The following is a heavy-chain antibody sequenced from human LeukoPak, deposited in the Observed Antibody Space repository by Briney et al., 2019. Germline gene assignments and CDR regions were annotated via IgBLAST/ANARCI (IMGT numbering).Heavy chain of an antibody. D-gene: IGHD3/OR15-3a*01. CDR3: ARQVYYGTGAYTYYFDY. CDR2: IHPNTGGT. V-gene: IGHV1-2*02. Sequence: ASVKVSCKASGYTFTGYYMHWVRQAPGQGLEWMGWIHPNTGGTNYAQRFQGRVTMTRDTSISTIYMELSRLRSDDTAVYYCARQVYYGTGAYTYYFDYWGQGTLVTVSP. CDR1: GYTFTGYY. J-gene: IGHJ4*02.